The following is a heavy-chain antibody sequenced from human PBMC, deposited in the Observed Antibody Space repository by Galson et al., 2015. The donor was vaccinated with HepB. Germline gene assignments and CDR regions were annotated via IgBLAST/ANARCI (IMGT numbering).Heavy chain of an antibody. Sequence: SLRLSCAASGFTFTTYAMTWVRQAPGKGLEWVSSISGSGASTYYGHSVKGRFTISRDNSKNTVFLQMTSLRDEDTALYYCAKDLGADYYGSGNYYNPTGAFDIWGQGTLVTVSS. D-gene: IGHD3-10*01. J-gene: IGHJ3*02. V-gene: IGHV3-23*01. CDR2: ISGSGAST. CDR1: GFTFTTYA. CDR3: AKDLGADYYGSGNYYNPTGAFDI.